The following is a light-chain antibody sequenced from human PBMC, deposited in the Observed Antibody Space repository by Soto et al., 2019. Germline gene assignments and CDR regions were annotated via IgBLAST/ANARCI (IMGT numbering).Light chain of an antibody. J-gene: IGKJ3*01. Sequence: DIQLTQSPSFLSASVGDRVTITCRASQGISSYLAWYQQKPGKAPKLLIYAASTLQSGVPSRFSGSGSGTEFTLTIRSLQPEDFAPYCCQQLNSYPLTFGPGTKVDIK. CDR3: QQLNSYPLT. V-gene: IGKV1-9*01. CDR2: AAS. CDR1: QGISSY.